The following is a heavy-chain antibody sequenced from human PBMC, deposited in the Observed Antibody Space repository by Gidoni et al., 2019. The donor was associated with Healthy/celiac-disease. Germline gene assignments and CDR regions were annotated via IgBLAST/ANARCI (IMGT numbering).Heavy chain of an antibody. CDR3: ARDLGSGYFDY. V-gene: IGHV1-69*04. CDR2: IIPILGIA. Sequence: QVQLVQSGAEVTQTGSSVKVSCQASGCTFSSYAISWVRQAPGQGLEWMGRIIPILGIANYAQKFQGRVTITADKSTSTAYMELSSLRSEDTAVYYCARDLGSGYFDYWGQGTLVTVSS. J-gene: IGHJ4*02. CDR1: GCTFSSYA. D-gene: IGHD6-19*01.